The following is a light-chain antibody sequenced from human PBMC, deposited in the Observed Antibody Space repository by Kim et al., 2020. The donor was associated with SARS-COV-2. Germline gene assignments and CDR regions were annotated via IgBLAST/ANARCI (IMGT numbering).Light chain of an antibody. CDR2: DVS. J-gene: IGLJ3*02. CDR1: SSDVGGYNF. CDR3: SSYAGSSTWV. Sequence: QSALTQPASVSGSPGQSITISCTGTSSDVGGYNFVSWYQQHPGKAPKLMIYDVSKRPSGVSNRFSGSKSGNTASLTISGLQAEDEADYYCSSYAGSSTWVFGGGTQVTVL. V-gene: IGLV2-14*01.